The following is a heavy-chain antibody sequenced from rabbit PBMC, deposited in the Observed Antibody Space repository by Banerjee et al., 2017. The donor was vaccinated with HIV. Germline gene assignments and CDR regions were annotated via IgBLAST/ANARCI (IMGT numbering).Heavy chain of an antibody. V-gene: IGHV1S17*01. CDR2: ISTDGSA. Sequence: QEQLEESGGDLVQPEGSLTLTCTASGFSLSSYNTGWVRQAPGKGLEYIGWISTDGSAYYASWVNGRFTISKTSTTVDLKMTSLTAADTATYFCARREGYFNLWGQGTLVTVS. CDR1: GFSLSSYN. J-gene: IGHJ4*01. CDR3: ARREGYFNL.